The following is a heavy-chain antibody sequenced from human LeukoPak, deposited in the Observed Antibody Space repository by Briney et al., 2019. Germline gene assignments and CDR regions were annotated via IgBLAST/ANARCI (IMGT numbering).Heavy chain of an antibody. J-gene: IGHJ6*02. CDR1: GFIFNTYS. CDR3: AGGPLRYHYYGLDV. V-gene: IGHV3-48*04. CDR2: ISSTSSI. D-gene: IGHD1-14*01. Sequence: GGSLRLSCGASGFIFNTYSMNWVRQAPGKGLECVSYISSTSSIYYADSVKGRFTVSRDNAKQSLYLQMNSLRAEDTAVYYCAGGPLRYHYYGLDVWGQGTTVTVSS.